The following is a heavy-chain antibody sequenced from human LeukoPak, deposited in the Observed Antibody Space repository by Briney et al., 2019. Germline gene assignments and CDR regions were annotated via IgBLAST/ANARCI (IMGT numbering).Heavy chain of an antibody. CDR1: GGSISSYY. Sequence: PSETLSLTCTVSGGSISSYYWSWIRQPPGKGLEWIGYIYYSGSTNYNPSLKSRVTISVDTSKNQFSLKLSSVTAADTAVYYCARGPYSSSWYQNYWGQGTLVTVSS. V-gene: IGHV4-59*01. D-gene: IGHD6-13*01. CDR3: ARGPYSSSWYQNY. CDR2: IYYSGST. J-gene: IGHJ4*02.